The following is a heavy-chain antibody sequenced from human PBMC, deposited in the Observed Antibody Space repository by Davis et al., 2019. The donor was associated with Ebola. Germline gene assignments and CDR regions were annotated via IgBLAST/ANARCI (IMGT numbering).Heavy chain of an antibody. CDR3: ARSFYDWIAVAY. J-gene: IGHJ4*02. V-gene: IGHV1-18*01. D-gene: IGHD2/OR15-2a*01. CDR2: ISAYNSAT. Sequence: ASVKVSCKASGYTFTSYGISWVRQAPGQGLEWMGWISAYNSATKYAQNFQGRLTLTRDGTTTTGYMDLSGLTSADTAVYFCARSFYDWIAVAYWGQGTLVTVSS. CDR1: GYTFTSYG.